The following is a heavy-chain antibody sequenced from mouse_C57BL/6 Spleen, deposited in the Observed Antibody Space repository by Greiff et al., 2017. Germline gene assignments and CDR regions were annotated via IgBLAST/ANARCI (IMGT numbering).Heavy chain of an antibody. CDR2: IHPNSGST. CDR3: AREGITTVVSYFDY. V-gene: IGHV1-64*01. CDR1: GYTFTSYW. D-gene: IGHD1-1*01. J-gene: IGHJ2*01. Sequence: QVQLKQPGAELVKPGASVKLSCKASGYTFTSYWMHWVKQRPGQGLEWIGMIHPNSGSTNYNEKFKSKATLTVDKSSSTAYMQLSSLTSEDSAVYYGAREGITTVVSYFDYWGQGTTLTVSS.